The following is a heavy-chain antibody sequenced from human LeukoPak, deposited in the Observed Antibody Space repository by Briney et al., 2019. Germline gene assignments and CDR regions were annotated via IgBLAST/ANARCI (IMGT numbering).Heavy chain of an antibody. CDR1: GYSISSGYY. CDR2: FFHGGST. V-gene: IGHV4-38-2*02. Sequence: SETLSLTCTVSGYSISSGYYWGWIRQPPGRGLEWIGTFFHGGSTYYNPSLNSRVTISVDTSKNQFSLKLSSVTAADTAVYYCARGLVFDPWGQGTLVTVSS. D-gene: IGHD2-8*02. J-gene: IGHJ5*02. CDR3: ARGLVFDP.